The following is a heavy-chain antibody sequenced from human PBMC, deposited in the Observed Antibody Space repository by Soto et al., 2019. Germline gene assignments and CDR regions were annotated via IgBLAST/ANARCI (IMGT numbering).Heavy chain of an antibody. CDR2: INPSGGST. V-gene: IGHV1-46*03. Sequence: ASVKVSFKASGYTFTSYYMHWVRQAPGQGLEGMGIINPSGGSTSYAQKFQGRVTMTRDTSTRTVYMELSSLRSEDKAVYYFAGWSPGYYYYGMDVWGKGTTVTVPS. CDR1: GYTFTSYY. J-gene: IGHJ6*04. CDR3: AGWSPGYYYYGMDV.